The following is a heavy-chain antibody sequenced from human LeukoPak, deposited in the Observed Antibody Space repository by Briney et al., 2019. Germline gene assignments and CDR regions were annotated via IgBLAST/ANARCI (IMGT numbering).Heavy chain of an antibody. CDR2: TTGSGGST. Sequence: PGGSLRLSCAASGFTFSNYAMSWVRQAPGKGLEWVSGTTGSGGSTNYADSVKGRFTISRDNSKNTLYLQMSSLRAEDTAVYYCTGGGWSTDAFDIWGQGTMVTVSS. J-gene: IGHJ3*02. D-gene: IGHD6-19*01. CDR3: TGGGWSTDAFDI. V-gene: IGHV3-23*01. CDR1: GFTFSNYA.